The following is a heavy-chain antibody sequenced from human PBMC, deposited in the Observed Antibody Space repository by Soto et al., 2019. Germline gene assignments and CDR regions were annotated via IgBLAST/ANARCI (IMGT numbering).Heavy chain of an antibody. V-gene: IGHV1-3*01. D-gene: IGHD5-12*01. CDR2: IHAGNGYT. J-gene: IGHJ3*02. CDR1: GYTFDNYA. CDR3: AGVQYSGYDFKLAFDI. Sequence: QVQLVQSGAQVKKPGASVKVSCKASGYTFDNYALHWVRQAPGRRLEWMGWIHAGNGYTKYSQSFQGRVTITRDTSASTVPMDLSSLSSDDTAVYYSAGVQYSGYDFKLAFDIWGQGTMVTVSS.